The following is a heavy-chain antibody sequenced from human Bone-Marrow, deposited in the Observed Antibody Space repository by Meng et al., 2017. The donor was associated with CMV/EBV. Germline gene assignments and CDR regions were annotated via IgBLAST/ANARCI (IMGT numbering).Heavy chain of an antibody. V-gene: IGHV3-30*02. CDR2: IRYDGTNK. CDR3: ARGSYYYDSSGPFDP. D-gene: IGHD3-22*01. J-gene: IGHJ5*02. Sequence: GESLKISCTASGFTFSNYGFHWVRQAPGKGLEGVAFIRYDGTNKFYADSVKDRFTISRDNSKNTLYLEMSRLRSDDTAVYYCARGSYYYDSSGPFDPWGQGTLVTVSS. CDR1: GFTFSNYG.